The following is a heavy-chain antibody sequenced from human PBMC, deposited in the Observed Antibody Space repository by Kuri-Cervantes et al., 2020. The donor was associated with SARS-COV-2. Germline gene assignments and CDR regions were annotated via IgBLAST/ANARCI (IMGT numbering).Heavy chain of an antibody. J-gene: IGHJ4*02. V-gene: IGHV4-59*01. D-gene: IGHD6-13*01. CDR1: GGSFSGYY. CDR3: ARSIAAAGPIDY. Sequence: GSLRLSCAVYGGSFSGYYWSWIRQPPGKGLEWIGYIYYSGSTNYNPSLKSRVTISVDTSKNQFSLKLSSVTAADTAVYYCARSIAAAGPIDYWGQGTLVTVSS. CDR2: IYYSGST.